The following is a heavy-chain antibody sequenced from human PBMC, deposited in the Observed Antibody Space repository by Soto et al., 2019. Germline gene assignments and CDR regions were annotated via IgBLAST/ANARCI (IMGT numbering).Heavy chain of an antibody. V-gene: IGHV1-69*13. CDR2: IIPIFGTA. J-gene: IGHJ6*02. CDR3: ASELYSSSWYYGMDV. CDR1: GDTFSSYA. Sequence: SVKVSCKASGDTFSSYAISWVRQAPGQGLEWMGGIIPIFGTANYAQKFQGRVTITADESTSTAYMELSSLRSEDTAVYYCASELYSSSWYYGMDVWGQGTTVTVSS. D-gene: IGHD6-13*01.